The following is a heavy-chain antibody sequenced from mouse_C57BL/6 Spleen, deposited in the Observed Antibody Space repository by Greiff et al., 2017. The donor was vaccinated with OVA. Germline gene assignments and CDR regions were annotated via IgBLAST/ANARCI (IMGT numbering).Heavy chain of an antibody. CDR1: GYTFTSYW. CDR3: AYYGSRAWFAY. Sequence: QVQLKQPGAELVKPGASVKLSCKASGYTFTSYWMHWVKQRPGQGLEWIGMIHPNSGSTNYNEKFKSKATLTVDKSSSTAYMQLSSLTSEDSAVYYCAYYGSRAWFAYWGQGTLVTVSA. V-gene: IGHV1-64*01. D-gene: IGHD1-1*01. J-gene: IGHJ3*01. CDR2: IHPNSGST.